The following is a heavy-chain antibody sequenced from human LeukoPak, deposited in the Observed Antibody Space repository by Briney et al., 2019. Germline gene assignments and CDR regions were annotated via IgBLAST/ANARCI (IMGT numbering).Heavy chain of an antibody. D-gene: IGHD1-26*01. CDR1: GYTFTSYG. J-gene: IGHJ3*02. V-gene: IGHV1-69*13. Sequence: GASVKVSCKASGYTFTSYGISWVRQAPGQGLEWMGGIIPIFGTANYAQKFQGRVTITADESTSTAYMELSSLRSEDTAVYYCALIVGATSGGAFDIWGQGTMVTVSS. CDR2: IIPIFGTA. CDR3: ALIVGATSGGAFDI.